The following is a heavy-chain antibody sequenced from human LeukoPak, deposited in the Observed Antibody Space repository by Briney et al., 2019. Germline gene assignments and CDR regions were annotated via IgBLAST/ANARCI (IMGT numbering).Heavy chain of an antibody. CDR3: ARHKYDILTGYLRYYFDY. D-gene: IGHD3-9*01. CDR2: IYYSGST. Sequence: SETLSLTCTVSGGSIRSYYWSWIRQPPGKGLEWIGYIYYSGSTNYNPSLKSRVTISVDTSKNQFSLKLSSVTAADTAVYYCARHKYDILTGYLRYYFDYWGQGTLVTVSS. V-gene: IGHV4-59*08. J-gene: IGHJ4*02. CDR1: GGSIRSYY.